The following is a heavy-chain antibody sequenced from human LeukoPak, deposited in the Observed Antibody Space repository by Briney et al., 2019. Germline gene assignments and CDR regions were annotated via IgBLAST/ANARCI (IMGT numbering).Heavy chain of an antibody. CDR1: GGSISSGGYS. Sequence: PSQTLSHTCAVSGGSISSGGYSWSWIRQPPGKGLEWIGYIYHSGSTYYNPSLKSRVTISVDRSKNQFSLKLSSVTAADTAVYYCARIDYYYDSSGSTYNWFDPWGQGTLVTVSS. CDR3: ARIDYYYDSSGSTYNWFDP. D-gene: IGHD3-22*01. CDR2: IYHSGST. J-gene: IGHJ5*02. V-gene: IGHV4-30-2*01.